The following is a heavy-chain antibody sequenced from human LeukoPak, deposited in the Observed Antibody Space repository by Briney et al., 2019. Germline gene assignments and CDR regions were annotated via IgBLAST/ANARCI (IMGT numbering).Heavy chain of an antibody. J-gene: IGHJ4*02. D-gene: IGHD6-13*01. Sequence: GGTLRLSCAASGFTFSNYAMNWVRHAPGKGLEWVSAISDSGVSTYYADSVKGRFTISRDNSKNTLYLQMTSLRAEDTAVYYCAKAVSSWWHFDYWGQGTLVTVSS. CDR1: GFTFSNYA. CDR2: ISDSGVST. V-gene: IGHV3-23*01. CDR3: AKAVSSWWHFDY.